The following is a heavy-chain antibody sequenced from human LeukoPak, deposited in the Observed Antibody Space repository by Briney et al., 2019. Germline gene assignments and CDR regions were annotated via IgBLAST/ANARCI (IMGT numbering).Heavy chain of an antibody. J-gene: IGHJ6*02. V-gene: IGHV3-30-3*01. CDR1: GFTFSSYA. CDR2: ISYDGSNK. D-gene: IGHD6-19*01. CDR3: ARGVGSASYYYYGMDV. Sequence: EPGGSLRLSCAASGFTFSSYAMHWVRQAPGKGLEWVAVISYDGSNKYYADSVKGRFNISRDNSKNTLYLQMNSLRAEDTAVYYCARGVGSASYYYYGMDVWGQGNPGHRLL.